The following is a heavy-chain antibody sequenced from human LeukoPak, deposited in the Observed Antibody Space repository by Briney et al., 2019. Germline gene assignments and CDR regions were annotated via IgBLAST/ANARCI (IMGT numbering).Heavy chain of an antibody. J-gene: IGHJ4*02. Sequence: PSETLSLTCTVSGGSISTYHWSWIRQPAGRGLEWIGRLHTSGSGSATYNPSLKSRVIVSIDKSKNQFSLNLISVTAADTAVYYCAREPARVPDYYFDYWGQATLVTVSS. V-gene: IGHV4-4*07. CDR2: LHTSGSGSA. D-gene: IGHD2-2*01. CDR3: AREPARVPDYYFDY. CDR1: GGSISTYH.